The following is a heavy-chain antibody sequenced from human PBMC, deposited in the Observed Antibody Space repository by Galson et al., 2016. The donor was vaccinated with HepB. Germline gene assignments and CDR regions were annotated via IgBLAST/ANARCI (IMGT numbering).Heavy chain of an antibody. Sequence: CAISGDSVSSNSAAWNWIRQSPSRGLEWLGRTYYRSKWYNDYAVSVKSRITINPDTSKNQFSLQLNSVTPEDTAVYYCAREVRIPRSYGLGDYDMDAWGQGTTVTVSS. CDR1: GDSVSSNSAA. J-gene: IGHJ6*02. CDR2: TYYRSKWYN. D-gene: IGHD5-18*01. CDR3: AREVRIPRSYGLGDYDMDA. V-gene: IGHV6-1*01.